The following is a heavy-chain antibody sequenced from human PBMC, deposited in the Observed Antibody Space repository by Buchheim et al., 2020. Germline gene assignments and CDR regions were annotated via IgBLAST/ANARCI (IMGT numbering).Heavy chain of an antibody. CDR3: ARGGPIRVTPHNWFDP. V-gene: IGHV1-46*01. Sequence: QVQLVQSGAEVKKPGASVKVSCKASGYTFTSYYMHWVRQAPGQGLEWMGIINPSGGSTSYAQKFQGRVTMTRDKSTSKVYMELSSLRSEDTAVYYCARGGPIRVTPHNWFDPWGQGTL. D-gene: IGHD2-15*01. J-gene: IGHJ5*02. CDR2: INPSGGST. CDR1: GYTFTSYY.